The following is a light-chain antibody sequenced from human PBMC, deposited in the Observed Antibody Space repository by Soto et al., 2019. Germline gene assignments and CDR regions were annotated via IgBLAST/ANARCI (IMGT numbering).Light chain of an antibody. CDR2: GNT. CDR3: QSYDDCLRVNYV. J-gene: IGLJ1*01. Sequence: QSVLTQPPSVSGAPGQRVTISCTGSSSNIGSTYDVQWYQQLPGTAPKLLIHGNTNRPSGVPDRFSGSKSGTSASLAITGLQADDEADYCCQSYDDCLRVNYVFGTGTKVTVL. CDR1: SSNIGSTYD. V-gene: IGLV1-40*01.